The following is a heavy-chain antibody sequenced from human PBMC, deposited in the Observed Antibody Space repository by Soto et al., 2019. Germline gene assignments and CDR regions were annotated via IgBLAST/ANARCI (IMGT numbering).Heavy chain of an antibody. V-gene: IGHV4-30-4*01. CDR1: GGSISSGDYY. Sequence: PSETLSLTCTVSGGSISSGDYYWSWIRQPPGKGLEWIGYIYYSGSTYYNPSLKSRVTISVDTSKNQFSLKLSSVTAADTAVYYCAKAQGGSYFDYWGQGTLVTVSS. D-gene: IGHD2-15*01. J-gene: IGHJ4*02. CDR3: AKAQGGSYFDY. CDR2: IYYSGST.